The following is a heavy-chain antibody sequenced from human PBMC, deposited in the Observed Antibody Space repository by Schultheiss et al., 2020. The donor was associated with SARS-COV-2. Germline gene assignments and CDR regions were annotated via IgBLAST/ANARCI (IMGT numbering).Heavy chain of an antibody. CDR3: ARDLEIASPAAMGKSYYYGMDV. V-gene: IGHV3-21*05. J-gene: IGHJ6*02. D-gene: IGHD2-2*01. CDR1: GFTFSSYS. Sequence: GESLKISCAASGFTFSSYSMNWVRQAPGKGLEWVSYISSSSSYIYYADSVKGRFTISRDNAKNSLYLQMNSLRVEDTAVYYCARDLEIASPAAMGKSYYYGMDVWGQGTTVTVSS. CDR2: ISSSSSYI.